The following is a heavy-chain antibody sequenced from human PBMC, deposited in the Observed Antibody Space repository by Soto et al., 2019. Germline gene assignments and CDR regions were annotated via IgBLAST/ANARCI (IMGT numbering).Heavy chain of an antibody. CDR1: GYTFTDYF. V-gene: IGHV1-2*02. Sequence: VEMVQSGAEVKKPGASVRVSCKASGYTFTDYFIHWVRQAPGQGLEWMGWINPNSGGTNYAQKFQGRVTMTRYTSITTVYLDLSRLRSDDTATYYCARDTNIPANAIHDGRWGQGTLVTVSS. J-gene: IGHJ4*02. CDR3: ARDTNIPANAIHDGR. CDR2: INPNSGGT. D-gene: IGHD2-2*01.